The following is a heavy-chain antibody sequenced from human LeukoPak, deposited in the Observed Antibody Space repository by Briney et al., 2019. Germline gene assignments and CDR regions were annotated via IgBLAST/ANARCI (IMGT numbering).Heavy chain of an antibody. CDR2: ISGSGGYT. CDR1: GFTFRSYA. CDR3: AKAPPRRDDYSYMEV. Sequence: GGSLRLSCAGSGFTFRSYAMSWVRQAPGEGLGWVSGISGSGGYTYNADSVKGRFTISRDNSKNTLYLQMNSLRAEDTAVYYCAKAPPRRDDYSYMEVWGKGTTVTVSS. D-gene: IGHD5-24*01. J-gene: IGHJ6*03. V-gene: IGHV3-23*01.